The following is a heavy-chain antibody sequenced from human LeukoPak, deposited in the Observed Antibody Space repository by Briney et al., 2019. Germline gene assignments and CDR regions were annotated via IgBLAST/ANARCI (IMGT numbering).Heavy chain of an antibody. V-gene: IGHV4-38-2*02. CDR1: NFSISSGHY. Sequence: SETLSLTCIVSNFSISSGHYWGWIRQPPGKGLEWIGNVYHSGNSYYNPSLKSRLTVSVDTSKTQFSLKLSSVSAADTAVYYCARGGYGSGWDYMDVWGKGTTVTVSS. D-gene: IGHD3-10*01. J-gene: IGHJ6*03. CDR2: VYHSGNS. CDR3: ARGGYGSGWDYMDV.